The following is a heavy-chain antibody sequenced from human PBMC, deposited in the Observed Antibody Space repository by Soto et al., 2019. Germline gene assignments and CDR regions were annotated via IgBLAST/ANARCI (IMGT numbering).Heavy chain of an antibody. J-gene: IGHJ6*02. Sequence: QVQLQQSGPGLVKPSETMSLTCTVSSGPSSSHNWGWIRQPPGRGLEWIGYVYYTGGTSYNPSLKSRVTISADTSTNHISLTLSSVTAAYTAVYYCVRQGIGNLHGLVDVWGQGTTVSVSS. D-gene: IGHD1-1*01. CDR2: VYYTGGT. CDR1: SGPSSSHN. V-gene: IGHV4-59*08. CDR3: VRQGIGNLHGLVDV.